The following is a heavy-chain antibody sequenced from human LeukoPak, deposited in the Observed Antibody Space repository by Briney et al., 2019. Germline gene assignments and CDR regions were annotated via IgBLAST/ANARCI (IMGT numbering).Heavy chain of an antibody. CDR3: ARMTTVTTGDAFDI. J-gene: IGHJ3*02. V-gene: IGHV3-74*01. Sequence: PGGSLRLSCAASGFTFSSYWMHWVRHAPGKGLVWVSCINSDGSSTSYADSVKGRFTISRDNAKNTLYLQMNSLRAEDTAVYYCARMTTVTTGDAFDIWGQGTMVTVSS. CDR2: INSDGSST. D-gene: IGHD4-11*01. CDR1: GFTFSSYW.